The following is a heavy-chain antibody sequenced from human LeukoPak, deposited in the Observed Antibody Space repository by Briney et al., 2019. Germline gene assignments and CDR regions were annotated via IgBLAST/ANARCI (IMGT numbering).Heavy chain of an antibody. Sequence: GRSLRLSCAASGFTFSSYGMHWVRQAPGKGLEWVAVISYDGSNKYCADPVKGRFTISRDNSKNTLYLQMNSLRAEDTAVYYCAKEQPGPFDYWGQGTLVTVSS. V-gene: IGHV3-30*18. CDR1: GFTFSSYG. CDR2: ISYDGSNK. CDR3: AKEQPGPFDY. D-gene: IGHD1-14*01. J-gene: IGHJ4*02.